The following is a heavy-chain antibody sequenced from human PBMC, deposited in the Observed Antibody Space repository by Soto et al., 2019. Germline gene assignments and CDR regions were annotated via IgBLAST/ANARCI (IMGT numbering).Heavy chain of an antibody. V-gene: IGHV1-69*01. J-gene: IGHJ1*01. CDR2: IIPIFGTA. CDR3: ARIRPSGFQH. Sequence: QVQLVQSWAEVTTPGDSVKVSCKASGGTFSSYAISWVRQAPGQGLEWMGGIIPIFGTANYAQKFQGRVTITADESTSTAYMELSSLRSEDTAVYYCARIRPSGFQHWGQGTLVTVSS. CDR1: GGTFSSYA. D-gene: IGHD2-8*02.